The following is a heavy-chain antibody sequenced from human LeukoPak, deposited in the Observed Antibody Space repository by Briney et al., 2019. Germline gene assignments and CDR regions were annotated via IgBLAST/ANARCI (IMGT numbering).Heavy chain of an antibody. V-gene: IGHV1-24*01. J-gene: IGHJ1*01. CDR1: GYTLTELS. Sequence: ASVKVSCKVSGYTLTELSMHWVRQAPGKGLEWMGGFDPEDGETIYARKFQGRVTMTEDTSTDTAYMELSSLRSEDTAVYYCATQQLGRGNWEYFQHWGQGTLVTVSS. CDR3: ATQQLGRGNWEYFQH. D-gene: IGHD2-21*01. CDR2: FDPEDGET.